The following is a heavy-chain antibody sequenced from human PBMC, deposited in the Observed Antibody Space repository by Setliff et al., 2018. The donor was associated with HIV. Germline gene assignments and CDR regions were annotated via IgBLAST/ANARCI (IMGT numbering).Heavy chain of an antibody. V-gene: IGHV4-38-2*02. D-gene: IGHD3-16*01. CDR3: ARHQKVSFMSDH. J-gene: IGHJ4*02. Sequence: SETLSLTCIVSGYSVSSGYYWGWIRQPPGKGLQWIGAMYDSETTYYNPSLKSRVTMSVDSSRNRFSLKLSSVTAADTAIYYCARHQKVSFMSDHWGQGMLVTVSS. CDR2: MYDSETT. CDR1: GYSVSSGYY.